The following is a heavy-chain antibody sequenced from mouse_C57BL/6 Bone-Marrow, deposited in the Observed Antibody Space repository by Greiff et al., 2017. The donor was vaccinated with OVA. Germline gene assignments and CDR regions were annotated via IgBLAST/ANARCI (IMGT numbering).Heavy chain of an antibody. CDR2: IWGVGST. CDR3: ARLSPWFAY. Sequence: VQVVESGPGLVAPSQSLYITCTVSGFSFTSYGVDWVRQSPGKGLEWLGVIWGVGSTNYNSALKSRLSISKDNSKSQVFLKMNSLQTDDTAMYYCARLSPWFAYWGQGTVVTVSA. J-gene: IGHJ3*01. CDR1: GFSFTSYG. V-gene: IGHV2-6*01.